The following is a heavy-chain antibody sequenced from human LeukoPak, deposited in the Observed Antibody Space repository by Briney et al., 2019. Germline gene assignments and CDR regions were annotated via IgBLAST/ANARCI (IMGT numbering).Heavy chain of an antibody. Sequence: GGSLRLSCAASGFSFSSYWMSWVRQAPGKGLEWVANIKQDGSDKYYVDSVKGRFTISRDNAKNSVSLQMNSLRAEDTAVYYCSGSLHYWGQGTLVTVSS. V-gene: IGHV3-7*05. J-gene: IGHJ4*02. CDR3: SGSLHY. D-gene: IGHD6-25*01. CDR2: IKQDGSDK. CDR1: GFSFSSYW.